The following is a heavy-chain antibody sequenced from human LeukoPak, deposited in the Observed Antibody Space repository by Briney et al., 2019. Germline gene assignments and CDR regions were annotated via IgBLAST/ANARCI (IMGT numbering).Heavy chain of an antibody. J-gene: IGHJ4*02. Sequence: GRSLRLSCAASGFTFSSYSMNWVRQAPGKGLEWVSYISSSSSTIYYADSVKGRFTISRDNAKNSLYLQMNSLRAEDTAVYYCARDGYGDFVDYWGQGTLVTVSS. D-gene: IGHD4-17*01. V-gene: IGHV3-48*01. CDR1: GFTFSSYS. CDR3: ARDGYGDFVDY. CDR2: ISSSSSTI.